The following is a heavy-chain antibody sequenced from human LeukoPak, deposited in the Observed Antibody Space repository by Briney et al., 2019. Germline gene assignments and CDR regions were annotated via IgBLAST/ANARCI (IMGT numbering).Heavy chain of an antibody. CDR2: INHSGDP. Sequence: SETLSLTCAVYGSSLTGYYWTWIRQPLGKRLEWIGEINHSGDPNYNPSHKSRVTIEVDISKNQVSLKLTSVTAADTAMYYCARGASSWSPLDTWGQGTLVTVSS. CDR3: ARGASSWSPLDT. CDR1: GSSLTGYY. J-gene: IGHJ4*02. D-gene: IGHD6-13*01. V-gene: IGHV4-34*01.